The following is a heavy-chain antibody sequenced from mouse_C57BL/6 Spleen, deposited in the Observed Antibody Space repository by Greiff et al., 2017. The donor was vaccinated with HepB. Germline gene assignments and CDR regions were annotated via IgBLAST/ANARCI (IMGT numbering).Heavy chain of an antibody. D-gene: IGHD1-1*01. CDR1: GYAFSSYW. CDR2: IYPGDGDT. J-gene: IGHJ2*01. Sequence: QVHVKQSGAELVKPGASVKISCKASGYAFSSYWMNWVKQRPGKGLEWIGQIYPGDGDTNYNGKFKGKATLTADKSSSTAYMQLSSLTSEDSAVYFCARDYGSSYYFDYWGQGTTLTVSS. V-gene: IGHV1-80*01. CDR3: ARDYGSSYYFDY.